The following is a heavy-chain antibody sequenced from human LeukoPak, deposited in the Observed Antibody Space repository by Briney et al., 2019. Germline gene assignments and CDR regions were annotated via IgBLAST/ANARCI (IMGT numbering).Heavy chain of an antibody. J-gene: IGHJ4*02. CDR3: ARLTTVTTALDY. CDR2: IYYSGST. Sequence: SETLSLTCTVSGGSISSYYWSWIRQPPGKGLEWIGYIYYSGSTNYNPSLKSRVTISVDTSKIQFSLKLSSVTAADTAVYYCARLTTVTTALDYWGQGTLVTVSS. D-gene: IGHD4-11*01. CDR1: GGSISSYY. V-gene: IGHV4-59*08.